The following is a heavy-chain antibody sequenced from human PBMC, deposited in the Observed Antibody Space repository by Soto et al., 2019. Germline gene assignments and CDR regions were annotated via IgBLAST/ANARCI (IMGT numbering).Heavy chain of an antibody. D-gene: IGHD3-10*01. CDR2: ISFDGSYK. Sequence: QALLVESGGGVVQPGRSLRLSCTASGFTFSDYGMHWVRQAPGKGLEWVAIISFDGSYKYFADSVKGRFTISRDNSRNTLYLQMNSLRVEDSAVYYCAKDIGANLRRGVTGVDYWGQGTLVTVSS. V-gene: IGHV3-30*18. CDR3: AKDIGANLRRGVTGVDY. CDR1: GFTFSDYG. J-gene: IGHJ4*02.